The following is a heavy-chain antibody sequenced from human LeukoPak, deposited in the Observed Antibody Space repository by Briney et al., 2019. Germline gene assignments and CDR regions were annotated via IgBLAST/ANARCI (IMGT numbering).Heavy chain of an antibody. CDR3: AKDQALSLSSSRALDY. D-gene: IGHD2-2*01. V-gene: IGHV3-23*01. CDR1: GFTFSTYA. J-gene: IGHJ4*02. CDR2: ISSCGGSP. Sequence: GGSLRLSCVGSGFTFSTYALSWVRQAPGKGLEWVSAISSCGGSPYYADSVNGRFTISRDNSKNTLYLKMNSLRAKDTALYYCAKDQALSLSSSRALDYWRQGTLVTVSS.